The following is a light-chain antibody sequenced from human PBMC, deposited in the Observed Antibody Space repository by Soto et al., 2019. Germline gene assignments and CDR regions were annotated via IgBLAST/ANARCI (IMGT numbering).Light chain of an antibody. Sequence: QSALTQPPSASGSRGQSVTISCTGTSSDVGAYDYVSWYQQHPGKAPKLMIYEINKRPSGVPDRFSGSKSGNTASLTVSGLQAEDEADYYCSSSAGSNNFPYVFGTGTKLTVL. CDR1: SSDVGAYDY. J-gene: IGLJ1*01. CDR2: EIN. V-gene: IGLV2-8*01. CDR3: SSSAGSNNFPYV.